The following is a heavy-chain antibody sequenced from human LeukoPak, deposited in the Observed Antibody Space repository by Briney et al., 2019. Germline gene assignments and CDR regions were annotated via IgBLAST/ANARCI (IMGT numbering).Heavy chain of an antibody. D-gene: IGHD3-22*01. V-gene: IGHV1-3*01. CDR1: GYTFTSYA. CDR2: INAGNGNT. J-gene: IGHJ5*02. Sequence: ASVKVSCKASGYTFTSYAMHWVRQAPGQRLEWMGWINAGNGNTKYPQKFQGRVTITRDTSASTAYMELSSLRSEDTAVYYCARALPGHDSSGYLPPNWFDPWGQGTLVTVSS. CDR3: ARALPGHDSSGYLPPNWFDP.